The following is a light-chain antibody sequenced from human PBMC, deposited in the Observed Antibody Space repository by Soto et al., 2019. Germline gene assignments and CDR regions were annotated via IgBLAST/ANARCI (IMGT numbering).Light chain of an antibody. J-gene: IGKJ1*01. CDR2: LGS. CDR3: MQNLQTPWT. V-gene: IGKV2-28*01. CDR1: QSPLLGNGYNY. Sequence: DTVLTKPPLSLPVTPEEPAPISCRSGQSPLLGNGYNYLDWFRQKPGHSPQLLIYLGSNRASGVPDRFSGSGSGTDFTLKISRVEAEDVGVYYCMQNLQTPWTFGQGTKVEIK.